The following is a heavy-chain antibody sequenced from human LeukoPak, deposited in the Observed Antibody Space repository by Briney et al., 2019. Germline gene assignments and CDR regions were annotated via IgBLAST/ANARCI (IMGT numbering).Heavy chain of an antibody. D-gene: IGHD1-26*01. J-gene: IGHJ4*02. CDR3: AGGGWEPDYFDY. V-gene: IGHV4-61*02. Sequence: SQTLSLTCTVSGGSISSGSYYWSWIRQPAGKGLEWIGRIYTSGSTNYNPSLKSRVTISVDTPKNQFSLKLSSVTAADTAVYYCAGGGWEPDYFDYWGQGTLVIVSS. CDR1: GGSISSGSYY. CDR2: IYTSGST.